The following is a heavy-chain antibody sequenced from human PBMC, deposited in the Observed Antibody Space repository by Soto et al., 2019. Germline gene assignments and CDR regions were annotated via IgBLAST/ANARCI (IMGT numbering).Heavy chain of an antibody. CDR2: INGGGENT. CDR1: RFSFNTFA. Sequence: PGLSLRLSCVTSRFSFNTFAMSWDRQAPGKGLECFSAINGGGENTYYADSVKGRFTISRDNSKNTLYLQMDSLRAEDTAVYYCAKHSYYDFWPGHYYYLDFWGQGTLVTGLL. V-gene: IGHV3-23*01. D-gene: IGHD3-3*01. CDR3: AKHSYYDFWPGHYYYLDF. J-gene: IGHJ4*02.